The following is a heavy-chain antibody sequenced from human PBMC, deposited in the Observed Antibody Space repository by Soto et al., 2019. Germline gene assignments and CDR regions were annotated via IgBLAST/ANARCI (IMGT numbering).Heavy chain of an antibody. CDR1: GYSFTSYW. Sequence: PGESLKISCKGSGYSFTSYWISWVRQMPGKGLEWMGRIDPSDSYTNYSPSFQGHVTISADKSISTAYLQWSSLKASDTAMYYCARRYASHHSYGMDGWGQGTTVTVAS. CDR2: IDPSDSYT. D-gene: IGHD5-12*01. CDR3: ARRYASHHSYGMDG. J-gene: IGHJ6*02. V-gene: IGHV5-10-1*01.